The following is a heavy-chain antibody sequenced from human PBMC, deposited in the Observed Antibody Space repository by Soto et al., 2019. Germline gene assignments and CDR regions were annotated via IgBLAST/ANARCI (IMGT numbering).Heavy chain of an antibody. V-gene: IGHV1-18*04. CDR3: ARDRRGNYYDSSGYRDPNAFDI. D-gene: IGHD3-22*01. CDR2: ISAYNGNT. J-gene: IGHJ3*02. Sequence: ASVKVSCKASGYTFTIYGISWVRQAPGQGVEWRGWISAYNGNTNYAQKLQGRVTMTTDTSTSTAYMELRSLGSDDTAVYYCARDRRGNYYDSSGYRDPNAFDIWGQGTMVTVSS. CDR1: GYTFTIYG.